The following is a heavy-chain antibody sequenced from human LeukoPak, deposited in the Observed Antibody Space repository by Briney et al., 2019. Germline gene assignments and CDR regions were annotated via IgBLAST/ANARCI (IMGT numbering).Heavy chain of an antibody. Sequence: SQTLSLTCAISGDSVSRNSVAWNWIRESPSRGLEWLGRTYYRSKWYNDYAVSVRSRISINPDTSKNQFSLQLNSVTPEDTAVYYCARGQYSAHDYWGQGTLVTVSS. CDR1: GDSVSRNSVA. CDR2: TYYRSKWYN. J-gene: IGHJ4*02. D-gene: IGHD4-11*01. V-gene: IGHV6-1*01. CDR3: ARGQYSAHDY.